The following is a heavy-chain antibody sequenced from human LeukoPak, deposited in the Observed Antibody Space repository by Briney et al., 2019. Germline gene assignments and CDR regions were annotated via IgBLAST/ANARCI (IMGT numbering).Heavy chain of an antibody. D-gene: IGHD6-19*01. J-gene: IGHJ6*02. CDR2: IYYSGST. V-gene: IGHV4-59*12. CDR3: ARGRVSSGWYYYGMDV. CDR1: GGSISSYY. Sequence: SETLSLTCTVSGGSISSYYWSWIRQPPGKGLEWIGYIYYSGSTNYNPSLKSRVTISVDTSKNQFSLKLSSVTAADTAVYYCARGRVSSGWYYYGMDVWGQGTTVTVSS.